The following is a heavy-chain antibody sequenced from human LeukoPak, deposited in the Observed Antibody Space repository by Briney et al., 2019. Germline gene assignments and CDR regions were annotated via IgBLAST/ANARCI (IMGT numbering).Heavy chain of an antibody. CDR2: IYSGGST. Sequence: QAGGSLRLSCAASGFTVSSNYMSWVRQAPGKGLEWVSVIYSGGSTYYADSVKGRFTISRDNSKNTLYLQMNSLRAEDTAVYYCARSPPKYCSGGSCYFDYWGQGTLVTVSS. V-gene: IGHV3-53*01. CDR1: GFTVSSNY. CDR3: ARSPPKYCSGGSCYFDY. J-gene: IGHJ4*02. D-gene: IGHD2-15*01.